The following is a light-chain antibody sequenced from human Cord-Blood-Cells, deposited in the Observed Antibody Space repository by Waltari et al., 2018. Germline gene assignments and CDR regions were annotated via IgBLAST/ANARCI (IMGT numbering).Light chain of an antibody. Sequence: DIQMTQSPSTLSASVGDRVTITCRASQSISSWLAWYQQKPGKAPKPLIYDASSLESGVPSRCSGSGSGTEFTLTISSLQPDDFASYYFQQYNSYSTFGQGTKVEIK. CDR2: DAS. CDR3: QQYNSYST. V-gene: IGKV1-5*01. CDR1: QSISSW. J-gene: IGKJ1*01.